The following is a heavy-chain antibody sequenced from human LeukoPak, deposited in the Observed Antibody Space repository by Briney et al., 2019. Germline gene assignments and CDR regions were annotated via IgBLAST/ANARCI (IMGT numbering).Heavy chain of an antibody. J-gene: IGHJ4*02. CDR2: INPNSGGT. Sequence: GASVKVSCKASGYDFTKYAVHWVRQAPGQGLEWMGWINPNSGGTNYAQKFQGRVTMTRDTSISTAYMELSRLRSDDTAVYYCARRPYQAIDYWGQGTLVTVSS. V-gene: IGHV1-2*02. CDR1: GYDFTKYA. D-gene: IGHD2-2*01. CDR3: ARRPYQAIDY.